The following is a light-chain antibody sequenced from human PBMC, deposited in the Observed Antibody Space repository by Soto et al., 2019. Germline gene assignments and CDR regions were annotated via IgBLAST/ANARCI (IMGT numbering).Light chain of an antibody. CDR3: QQGSTTPIT. J-gene: IGKJ5*01. CDR1: QNIGSF. CDR2: SAF. Sequence: DIQMTQSPSSLSASIGYIFTITCLASQNIGSFLNWYQQKPGEAPRLLVYSAFRIQSGVPSRFNASGSGTDFTLSISSLQPEDFSTYYCQQGSTTPITFGLGTRLEIK. V-gene: IGKV1-39*01.